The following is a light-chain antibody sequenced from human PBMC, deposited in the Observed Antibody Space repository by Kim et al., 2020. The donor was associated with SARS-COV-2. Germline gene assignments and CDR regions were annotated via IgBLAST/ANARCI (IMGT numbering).Light chain of an antibody. J-gene: IGKJ4*01. CDR3: QQHHSFPLT. CDR2: SAF. CDR1: QGINSN. Sequence: ASVGNTIPITCRASQGINSNLAWYQQRPGKAPNLLIYSAFTLHSGVPSRFSGSGSGTDFTLTITSLQPEDFATYHCQQHHSFPLTFGGGTKVDIK. V-gene: IGKV1-9*01.